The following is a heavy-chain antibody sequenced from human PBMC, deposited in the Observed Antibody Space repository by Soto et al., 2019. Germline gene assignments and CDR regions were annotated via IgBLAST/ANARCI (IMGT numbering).Heavy chain of an antibody. CDR3: ASDTMQIAV. CDR1: GFTFRDSA. Sequence: SVKVSCKASGFTFRDSAVQWVRQTRGKRLEWIGWIVVGSGNTNYAKKFQGRITISSDMSTSTAFLDLSRVSSDDTAMYYCASDTMQIAVWGQGTLVTVSS. CDR2: IVVGSGNT. J-gene: IGHJ4*02. V-gene: IGHV1-58*01. D-gene: IGHD6-19*01.